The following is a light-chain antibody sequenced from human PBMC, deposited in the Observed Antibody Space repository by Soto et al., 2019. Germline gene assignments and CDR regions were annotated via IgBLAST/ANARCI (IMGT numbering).Light chain of an antibody. CDR3: QQRSDWHHLT. Sequence: IVLTQSPATLSLSPGERATLSCRASQSISSYLAWYQQKPGQAPRLLIYDSSNRATGIPARFSGSGSGTDFTLTISSLEPEDFAVYYCQQRSDWHHLTFGGGTKVDIK. CDR1: QSISSY. CDR2: DSS. J-gene: IGKJ4*01. V-gene: IGKV3-11*01.